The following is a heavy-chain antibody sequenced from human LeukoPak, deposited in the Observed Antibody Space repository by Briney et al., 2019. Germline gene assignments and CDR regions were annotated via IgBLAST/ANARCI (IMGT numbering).Heavy chain of an antibody. CDR2: IYYSGST. D-gene: IGHD4-11*01. CDR1: GGSISSSSYY. Sequence: SETLSLTCTVSGGSISSSSYYWGWIRQPPGKGLEWIGSIYYSGSTYYTPSLKCRVTMSVDASKNQFSLKLSSVTAADTAVYYCARGRDHSNSVAGWFDPWGQGTLVIVSS. CDR3: ARGRDHSNSVAGWFDP. J-gene: IGHJ5*02. V-gene: IGHV4-39*07.